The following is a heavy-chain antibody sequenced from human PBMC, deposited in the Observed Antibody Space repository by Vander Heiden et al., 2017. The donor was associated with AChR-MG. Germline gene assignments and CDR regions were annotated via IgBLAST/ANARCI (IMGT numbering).Heavy chain of an antibody. Sequence: QVQLQESGPGLVKPSQTLSLTCPVSGGPISSGGYYWSWIRQHPGKGLEWIGYIYYSGGTYYNPSLKSRVTISVDTSKNQFSLKLSSVTAADTAVYYCARGVSVVLSEPDAFDIWGQGTMVTVSS. D-gene: IGHD3-16*01. V-gene: IGHV4-31*03. CDR2: IYYSGGT. CDR1: GGPISSGGYY. J-gene: IGHJ3*02. CDR3: ARGVSVVLSEPDAFDI.